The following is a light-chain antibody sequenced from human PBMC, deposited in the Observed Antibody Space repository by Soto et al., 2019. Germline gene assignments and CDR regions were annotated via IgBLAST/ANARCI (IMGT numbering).Light chain of an antibody. J-gene: IGLJ1*01. CDR2: GNS. CDR1: SSNIGAGYD. Sequence: QSVLTQPPSVSGAPGQRVTISCTGSSSNIGAGYDVHWYQQLPGTAPKLLIYGNSNRPSGVPDRFSGSKSGTSASLAITGLQAEDEADYXCQSXDSSLSGSVFGTGTKVTVL. CDR3: QSXDSSLSGSV. V-gene: IGLV1-40*01.